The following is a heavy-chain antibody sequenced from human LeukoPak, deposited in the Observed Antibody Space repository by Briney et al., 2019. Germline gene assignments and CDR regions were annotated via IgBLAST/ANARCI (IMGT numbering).Heavy chain of an antibody. CDR3: ARDHNSYDGGYYYYMDV. CDR2: ITGSGTII. Sequence: GSLRLSCAASGFTFSSYEMNWVRQAPGKGLEWVSFITGSGTIIYYADSVKGRFTISRDNAKNSLYLQMNSLRAEDTAVYYCARDHNSYDGGYYYYMDVWVKGTTVTVSS. J-gene: IGHJ6*03. V-gene: IGHV3-48*03. CDR1: GFTFSSYE. D-gene: IGHD2-8*01.